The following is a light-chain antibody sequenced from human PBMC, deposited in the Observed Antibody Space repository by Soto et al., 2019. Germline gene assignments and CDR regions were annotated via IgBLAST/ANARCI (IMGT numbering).Light chain of an antibody. CDR3: HPYNNSPLT. Sequence: DRGMTQAQEFLAVSLGDRARINCKSIQGVFSRSNTKHYLAWYQQKPGQPPKLLIYWASSRDSGVPTRFSGIRSGAEFTLTITSLQAEDFAGYYCHPYNNSPLTFGGGTKV. CDR1: QGVFSRSNTKHY. V-gene: IGKV4-1*01. J-gene: IGKJ4*01. CDR2: WAS.